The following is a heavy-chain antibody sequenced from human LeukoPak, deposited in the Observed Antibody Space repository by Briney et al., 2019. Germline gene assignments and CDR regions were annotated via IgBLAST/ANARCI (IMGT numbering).Heavy chain of an antibody. CDR3: ARASGHYYYYGMDV. J-gene: IGHJ6*02. CDR2: IYYSGST. Sequence: SETLSLTCTVSGGSVSSGSYYWSWIRQPPGKGLEWIGYIYYSGSTNYNPSLKSRVTISVDTSKNQFSLKLSSVTAADTAVYYCARASGHYYYYGMDVWGQGTTVTVSS. CDR1: GGSVSSGSYY. V-gene: IGHV4-61*01. D-gene: IGHD3-10*01.